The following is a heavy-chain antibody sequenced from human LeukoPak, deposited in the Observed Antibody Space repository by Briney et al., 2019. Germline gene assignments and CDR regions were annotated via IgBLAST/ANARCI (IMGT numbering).Heavy chain of an antibody. CDR3: ARSRYSGSSNWFDP. CDR2: IYHSGST. V-gene: IGHV4-30-2*01. J-gene: IGHJ5*02. CDR1: GFSISSGGYS. D-gene: IGHD1-26*01. Sequence: SETLSLTCAVSGFSISSGGYSWSWIRQPPGKGLEWIVYIYHSGSTYYNPSLKSRVTISVDRSKNQFSLKLSSVTAADTAVYYCARSRYSGSSNWFDPWGQGTLVTVSS.